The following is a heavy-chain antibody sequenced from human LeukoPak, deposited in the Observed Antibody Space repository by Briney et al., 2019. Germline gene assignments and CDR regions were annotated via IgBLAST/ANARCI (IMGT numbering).Heavy chain of an antibody. Sequence: GGSLRLSCTASGFTFSTYAMNWVRQAPVTGPQWLSYIGISDTTTYYADSVQGRFTISRDNAKNSLYLQMSSLRVEDTAIYYCARDSGVGGTFDYWGQGSLLTVSS. D-gene: IGHD1-26*01. J-gene: IGHJ4*02. V-gene: IGHV3-48*04. CDR1: GFTFSTYA. CDR2: IGISDTTT. CDR3: ARDSGVGGTFDY.